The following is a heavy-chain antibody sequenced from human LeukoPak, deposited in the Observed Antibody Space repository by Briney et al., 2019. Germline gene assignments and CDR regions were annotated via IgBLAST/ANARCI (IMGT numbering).Heavy chain of an antibody. CDR1: GFIFRSAS. Sequence: PGGSLRLSCVGSGFIFRSASMNCVRQPPGKGMEWVSYLQSTSGYIYYADSVKGRFTISRDNANNSLYLHMNSLSADDTAVYYCARDTSGSYVITYFDLWGQGARVTVSS. CDR3: ARDTSGSYVITYFDL. CDR2: LQSTSGYI. D-gene: IGHD3-10*01. V-gene: IGHV3-21*04. J-gene: IGHJ4*02.